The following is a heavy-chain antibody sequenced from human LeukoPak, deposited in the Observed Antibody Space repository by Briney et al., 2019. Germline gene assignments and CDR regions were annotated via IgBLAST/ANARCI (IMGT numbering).Heavy chain of an antibody. Sequence: GGSLRLSCAASGFTFSSYGMHWVRQAPGKGLEWVAVISYDGSNKYYADSVKGRFTISRDNSKNTLYLQMNSLRAEDTAVYYCAKGFLEWLLVFDYWGQGTLVTVSS. D-gene: IGHD3-3*01. CDR1: GFTFSSYG. J-gene: IGHJ4*02. V-gene: IGHV3-30*18. CDR2: ISYDGSNK. CDR3: AKGFLEWLLVFDY.